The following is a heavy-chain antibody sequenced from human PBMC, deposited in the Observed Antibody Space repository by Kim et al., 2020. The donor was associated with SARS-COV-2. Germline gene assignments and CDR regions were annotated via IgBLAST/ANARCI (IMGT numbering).Heavy chain of an antibody. CDR3: ARTGIERWLQLSPPNTWFDP. D-gene: IGHD1-1*01. V-gene: IGHV4-31*03. CDR1: GGSISSGGYY. Sequence: SETLSLTCTVSGGSISSGGYYWSWIRQHPGKGLEWIGYIYYSGSTYYNPSLKSRVTISVDTSKNQFSLKLSSVTAADTAVYYCARTGIERWLQLSPPNTWFDPWGQGTLVTVSS. CDR2: IYYSGST. J-gene: IGHJ5*02.